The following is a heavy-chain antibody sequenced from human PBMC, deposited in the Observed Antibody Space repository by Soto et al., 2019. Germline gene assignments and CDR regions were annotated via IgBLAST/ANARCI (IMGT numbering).Heavy chain of an antibody. CDR1: GYTFTSYG. Sequence: QVQLVQSGPEVKKPGASVKVSCKTSGYTFTSYGIAWVRQAPGQGLEWMGWISTYKGNTNYAQKFQGRVTMTTDTSTSTASMELRSLRSDDTAVYYCATRSPAFDYWGQGTLFTVSS. V-gene: IGHV1-18*01. CDR3: ATRSPAFDY. J-gene: IGHJ4*02. CDR2: ISTYKGNT.